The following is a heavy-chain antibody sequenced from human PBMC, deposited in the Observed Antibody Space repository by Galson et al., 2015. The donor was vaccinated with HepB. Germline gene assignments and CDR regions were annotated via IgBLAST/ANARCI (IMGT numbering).Heavy chain of an antibody. CDR3: ASRSSGWEAGFDY. CDR1: GYTFTSYY. J-gene: IGHJ4*02. CDR2: INPSGGST. Sequence: VKVSCKASGYTFTSYYMHWVRQAPGQGLEWMGIINPSGGSTSYAQKFQGRVTMTRDTSTSTVYMELSSLRSEDTAVYYCASRSSGWEAGFDYWGQGTLVTVSS. D-gene: IGHD6-19*01. V-gene: IGHV1-46*03.